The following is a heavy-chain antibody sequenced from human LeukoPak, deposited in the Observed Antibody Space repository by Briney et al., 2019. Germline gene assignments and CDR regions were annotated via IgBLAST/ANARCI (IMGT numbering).Heavy chain of an antibody. CDR2: IYYSGIT. Sequence: PSETLSLTCAVSGGSISTYYWSWIRQPPGKGLEWIGYIYYSGITNYNPSLKSRVTISVDTSKTQFSLNLTSVTAADTAVYYCAREPYRGGDCYPRVAAFDIWGQGTMVTVSS. CDR3: AREPYRGGDCYPRVAAFDI. J-gene: IGHJ3*02. CDR1: GGSISTYY. V-gene: IGHV4-59*01. D-gene: IGHD2-21*02.